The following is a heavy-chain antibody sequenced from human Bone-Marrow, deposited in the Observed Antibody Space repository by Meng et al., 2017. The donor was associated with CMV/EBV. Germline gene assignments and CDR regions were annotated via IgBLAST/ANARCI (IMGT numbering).Heavy chain of an antibody. CDR2: IYYSGST. Sequence: SETLSLTCAVSGGSISSSNWWSWVRQPPGKGLEWIGSIYYSGSTYYNPSLKSRVTISVDTSKNQFSLKLSSVTAADTAVYYCARRGVEVNFDYWGQGTLVTVSS. CDR1: GGSISSSNW. J-gene: IGHJ4*02. CDR3: ARRGVEVNFDY. D-gene: IGHD5-24*01. V-gene: IGHV4-4*02.